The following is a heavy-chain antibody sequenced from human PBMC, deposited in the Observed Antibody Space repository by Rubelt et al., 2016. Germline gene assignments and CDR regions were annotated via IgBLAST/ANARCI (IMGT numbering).Heavy chain of an antibody. J-gene: IGHJ3*02. D-gene: IGHD1-26*01. Sequence: QVQLQQWGAGLLKPSETLSLTCAVYGGSFSGYYWSWIRQPPGKGLEWIGYIYYSGSTYYNPSLKSRVTISVDTSENQFSLKLRSVTAAEMAVYYFARHGFSGSHKSHAFDIWGQGTMVTVSS. CDR3: ARHGFSGSHKSHAFDI. CDR2: IYYSGST. V-gene: IGHV4-34*01. CDR1: GGSFSGYY.